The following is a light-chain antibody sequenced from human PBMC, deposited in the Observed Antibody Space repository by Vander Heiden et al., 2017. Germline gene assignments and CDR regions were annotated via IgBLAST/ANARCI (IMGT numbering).Light chain of an antibody. CDR3: KQYNTYWT. Sequence: DLQTPQSPFTLSASVGDRVTITCRASQSFSSWLAWYQQKPGKGPNLLSYKASTLESGVPSRFSGSGSGTEFTLTISSLKPDDFATYYCKQYNTYWTFGQGSKVEIK. CDR1: QSFSSW. V-gene: IGKV1-5*03. J-gene: IGKJ1*01. CDR2: KAS.